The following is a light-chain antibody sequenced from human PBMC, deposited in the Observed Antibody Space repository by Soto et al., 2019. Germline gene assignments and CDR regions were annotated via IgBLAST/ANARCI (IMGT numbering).Light chain of an antibody. V-gene: IGLV3-1*01. CDR1: KLGDKY. CDR3: QAWDSSTAV. CDR2: QDR. Sequence: SYELTQPPSVSVSPGQTASITCSGDKLGDKYACWYQQKPGQSPVLVIYQDRKRTSGIPERFSGSNSGNIATLTISGTQAMDEADYYCQAWDSSTAVFGGGTKLTVL. J-gene: IGLJ2*01.